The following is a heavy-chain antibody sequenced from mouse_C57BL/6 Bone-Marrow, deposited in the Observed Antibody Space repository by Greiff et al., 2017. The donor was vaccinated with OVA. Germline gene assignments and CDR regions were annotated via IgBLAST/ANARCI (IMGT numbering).Heavy chain of an antibody. CDR2: IYPGGGYT. CDR3: ARYWDEGGFDY. V-gene: IGHV1-63*01. CDR1: GYTFTNYW. J-gene: IGHJ2*01. D-gene: IGHD4-1*01. Sequence: QVQLKQSGAELVRPGTSVKMSCKASGYTFTNYWIGWAKQRPGHGLEWIGDIYPGGGYTNYNEKFKGKATLTADKSSSTAYMQFSSLTSEDSAIYYCARYWDEGGFDYWGQGTTLTVSS.